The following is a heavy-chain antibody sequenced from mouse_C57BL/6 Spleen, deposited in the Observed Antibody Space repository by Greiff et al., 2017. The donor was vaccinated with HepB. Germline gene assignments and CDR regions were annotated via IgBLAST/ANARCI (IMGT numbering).Heavy chain of an antibody. CDR2: ISYDGSN. V-gene: IGHV3-6*01. J-gene: IGHJ3*01. CDR1: GYSITSGYY. Sequence: EVKLMESGPGLVKPSQSLSLTCSVTGYSITSGYYWNWIRQFPGNKLEWMGYISYDGSNNYNPSLKNRISITRDTSKNQFFLKLNSVTTEDTATYYCARHSNYVGWFAYWGQGTLVTVSA. CDR3: ARHSNYVGWFAY. D-gene: IGHD2-5*01.